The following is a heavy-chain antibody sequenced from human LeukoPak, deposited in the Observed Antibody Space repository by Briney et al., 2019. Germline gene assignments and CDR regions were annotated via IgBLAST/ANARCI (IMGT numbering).Heavy chain of an antibody. D-gene: IGHD2-21*01. Sequence: GGSLRLSCAASGFTFSDYSMNWVRQAPGKGLEWVSSITSSGTYIYYADSVKGRFTISRDDAKNSLYLQMNSLRAEDTAVYYCARDRANIVVVSASEYWGQGTLVTVSS. CDR3: ARDRANIVVVSASEY. V-gene: IGHV3-21*01. CDR2: ITSSGTYI. J-gene: IGHJ4*02. CDR1: GFTFSDYS.